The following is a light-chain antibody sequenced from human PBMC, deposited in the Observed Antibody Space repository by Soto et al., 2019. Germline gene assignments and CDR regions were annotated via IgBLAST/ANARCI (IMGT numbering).Light chain of an antibody. J-gene: IGKJ4*01. CDR3: QQVHSFPLT. CDR2: SAS. Sequence: DIQMTQSPSSVSASEGDRVTITCRATQGISTRLAWYQQKPGKAPKLLIYSASTLESGVPSRFSGSGSGTAFTLSISNLQPEDFATYYCQQVHSFPLTFGGGTKVDIK. CDR1: QGISTR. V-gene: IGKV1D-12*01.